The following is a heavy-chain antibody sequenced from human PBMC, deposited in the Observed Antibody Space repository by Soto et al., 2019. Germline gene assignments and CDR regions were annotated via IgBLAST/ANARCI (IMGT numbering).Heavy chain of an antibody. CDR2: TYYRSKWYN. CDR3: ARGRDIVVVVAAREYYYYYGMDV. J-gene: IGHJ6*02. Sequence: SQTLSLTCAISGDSVSSNSAAWNWIRQSPSRGLEWLGRTYYRSKWYNDYAVSVKSRITINPDTSKNQFSLQLNSVTPEDTAVYYCARGRDIVVVVAAREYYYYYGMDVWGQGTTVTVSS. D-gene: IGHD2-15*01. CDR1: GDSVSSNSAA. V-gene: IGHV6-1*01.